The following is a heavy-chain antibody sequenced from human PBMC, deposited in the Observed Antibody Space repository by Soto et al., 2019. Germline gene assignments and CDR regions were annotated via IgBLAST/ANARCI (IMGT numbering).Heavy chain of an antibody. V-gene: IGHV4-30-4*01. D-gene: IGHD2-8*01. Sequence: PSETLSLTCTVSGGSISSGDYYWSWIRQPPGKGLERIGYIYYSGSTYYNPSLKSRVTISVDTSKNQFSLKLSSVTAADTAVYYCARDRAVCTNGVCYKGLDYWGQGTLVTVSS. CDR1: GGSISSGDYY. CDR2: IYYSGST. J-gene: IGHJ4*02. CDR3: ARDRAVCTNGVCYKGLDY.